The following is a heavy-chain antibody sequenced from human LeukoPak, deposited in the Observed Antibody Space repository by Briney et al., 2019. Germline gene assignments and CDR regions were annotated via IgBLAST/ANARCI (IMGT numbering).Heavy chain of an antibody. D-gene: IGHD6-6*01. V-gene: IGHV4-39*07. Sequence: PSETLSLTCTVSGGPISSSSYYWGWIRQPPGKGLEWIGSIYYSGSTYYSPSLKSRVTISVDTSKNQFSLKLSSVTAADTAVYYCARESASEGSSSFDYWGQGTLVTVSS. CDR3: ARESASEGSSSFDY. CDR2: IYYSGST. J-gene: IGHJ4*02. CDR1: GGPISSSSYY.